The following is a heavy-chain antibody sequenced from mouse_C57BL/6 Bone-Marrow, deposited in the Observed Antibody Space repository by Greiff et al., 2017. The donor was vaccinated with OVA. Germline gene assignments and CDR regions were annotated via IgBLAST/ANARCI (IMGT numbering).Heavy chain of an antibody. CDR3: TTFYYGSSYRY. CDR1: GFNIKDDY. J-gene: IGHJ2*01. D-gene: IGHD1-1*01. V-gene: IGHV14-4*01. Sequence: VQLKQSGAELVRPGASVKLSCTASGFNIKDDYMHWVKQRPEQGLEWIGWIDPENGDTEYASKFQGKATITADTSSKTAYLQLSSLTSEDTAVYYCTTFYYGSSYRYWGQGTTLTVSS. CDR2: IDPENGDT.